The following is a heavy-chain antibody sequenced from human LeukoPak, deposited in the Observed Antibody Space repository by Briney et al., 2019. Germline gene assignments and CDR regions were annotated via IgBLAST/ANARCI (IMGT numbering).Heavy chain of an antibody. CDR1: GVTFSNYW. CDR2: IKQDGTEK. V-gene: IGHV3-7*03. Sequence: GGSLRLSSEASGVTFSNYWMSWVRQAPGMGPEWLANIKQDGTEKFYMASVRGRFIISRDNAKSSLYLQMNSLRVEDTAVYYCARDCGGGAPCFDSWGQGTLVTVSS. D-gene: IGHD3-16*01. J-gene: IGHJ4*02. CDR3: ARDCGGGAPCFDS.